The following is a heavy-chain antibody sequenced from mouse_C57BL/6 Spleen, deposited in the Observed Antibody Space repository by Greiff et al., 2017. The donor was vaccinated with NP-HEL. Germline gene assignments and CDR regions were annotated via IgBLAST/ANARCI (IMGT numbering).Heavy chain of an antibody. Sequence: VQLQQSGAELARPGASVKMSCKASGCTFTSYTMHWVKQRPGQGLEWIGYINPSSGYTKYNQKFKNKATLTADKSSSTAYMQLSSLTSEDSAVYYCARSGYYDYWGQGTTLTVSS. CDR1: GCTFTSYT. J-gene: IGHJ2*01. CDR3: ARSGYYDY. V-gene: IGHV1-4*01. CDR2: INPSSGYT. D-gene: IGHD3-1*01.